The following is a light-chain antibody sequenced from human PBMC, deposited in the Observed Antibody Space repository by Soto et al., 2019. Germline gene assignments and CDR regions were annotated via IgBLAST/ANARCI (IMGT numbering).Light chain of an antibody. CDR3: QQYGSSPPT. CDR2: GAS. CDR1: QSVSISY. V-gene: IGKV3-20*01. Sequence: IVLTKGPVTLSLSPGDRATLFCRASQSVSISYLAWYQQKPGQAPGLLLYGASSRASGIPDRFSGSGSGTDFTLTISRLEPEDFAVYYCQQYGSSPPTFGQGTKVDIK. J-gene: IGKJ1*01.